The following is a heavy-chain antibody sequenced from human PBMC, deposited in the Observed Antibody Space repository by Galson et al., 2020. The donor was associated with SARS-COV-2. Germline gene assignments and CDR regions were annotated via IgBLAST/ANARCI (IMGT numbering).Heavy chain of an antibody. CDR1: GFTFDDYA. D-gene: IGHD3-10*01. J-gene: IGHJ4*02. CDR2: ISWNSGSI. V-gene: IGHV3-9*01. Sequence: GGSLRLSCAASGFTFDDYAMHWVRQAPGKGLEWVSGISWNSGSIGYADSVKGRFTISRDNAKNSLYLQINSLRAEDTALYYCAKSRLWFRELLGFDYWGQGTLVTVSS. CDR3: AKSRLWFRELLGFDY.